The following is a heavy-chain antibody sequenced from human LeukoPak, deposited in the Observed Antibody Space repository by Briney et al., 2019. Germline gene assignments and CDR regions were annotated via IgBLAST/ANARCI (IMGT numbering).Heavy chain of an antibody. CDR1: GGSFSGYY. Sequence: PSETLSLTCTVYGGSFSGYYWSWIRQPPGKGLEWIGEINHSGSTNYNPSLKSRVTISVDTPKNQFSLKLSSMTAADTAVYYCAGLVGRYSSGLYYYYFDYWGQGTLVTVSS. D-gene: IGHD3-22*01. J-gene: IGHJ4*02. CDR2: INHSGST. V-gene: IGHV4-34*01. CDR3: AGLVGRYSSGLYYYYFDY.